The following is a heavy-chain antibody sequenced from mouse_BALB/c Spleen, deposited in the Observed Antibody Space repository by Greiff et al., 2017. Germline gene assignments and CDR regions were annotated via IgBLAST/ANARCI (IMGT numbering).Heavy chain of an antibody. CDR2: ISSGSSTI. J-gene: IGHJ3*01. CDR1: GFTFSSFG. CDR3: ARGGFAD. V-gene: IGHV5-17*02. Sequence: EVMLVESGGGLVQPGGSRKLSCAASGFTFSSFGMHWVRQAPEKGLEWVACISSGSSTIYYADTVKGRFTISRDNPKNTLFLQMNSLRSEDTAMYYCARGGFADWGQGTLVTVSA.